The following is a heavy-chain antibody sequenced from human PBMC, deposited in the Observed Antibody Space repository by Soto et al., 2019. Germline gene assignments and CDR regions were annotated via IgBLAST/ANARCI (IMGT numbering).Heavy chain of an antibody. J-gene: IGHJ4*02. Sequence: GESLKSFCKGSGYSFTSYWIGWLSQMPAKGLECMGYVYPGDPDIRYSPSCRGQVTISAAKSISTGYLEWSSLRALDSGMYYCARGGASISGSCSVDIWRQGTLVTVSS. D-gene: IGHD2-15*01. CDR1: GYSFTSYW. V-gene: IGHV5-51*01. CDR3: ARGGASISGSCSVDI. CDR2: VYPGDPDI.